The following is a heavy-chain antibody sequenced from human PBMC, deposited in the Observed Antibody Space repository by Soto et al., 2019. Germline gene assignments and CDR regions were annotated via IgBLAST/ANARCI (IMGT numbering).Heavy chain of an antibody. V-gene: IGHV3-11*01. J-gene: IGHJ4*02. Sequence: PGGSLRLSCAASGFTFSDYYMSWIRQAPGKGLEWVSYISSSGSTMYYADSVKGRFTISRDNAKNSLYLQMNSLRAEDTAVYYCARDKYCGGDCYSGTFDYWGQGTLVTVSS. CDR1: GFTFSDYY. CDR3: ARDKYCGGDCYSGTFDY. D-gene: IGHD2-21*02. CDR2: ISSSGSTM.